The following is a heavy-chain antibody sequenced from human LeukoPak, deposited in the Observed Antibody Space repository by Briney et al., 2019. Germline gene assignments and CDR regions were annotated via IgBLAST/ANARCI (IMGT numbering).Heavy chain of an antibody. J-gene: IGHJ5*02. CDR2: INPNSGGT. CDR1: GYTFTSYG. V-gene: IGHV1-2*02. CDR3: ARGGWMATILRPNWFDP. Sequence: GASVKVSCKASGYTFTSYGISWVRQAPGQGLEWMGWINPNSGGTNYAQKFQGRVTMTRDTSISTAYMELSRLRSDDTAVYYCARGGWMATILRPNWFDPWGQGTLVTVSS. D-gene: IGHD5-12*01.